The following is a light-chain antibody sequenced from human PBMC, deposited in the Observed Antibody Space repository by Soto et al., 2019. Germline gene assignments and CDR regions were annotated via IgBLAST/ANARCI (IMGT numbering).Light chain of an antibody. CDR1: SSDVGGFNS. Sequence: QSALTQPASVSGSPGQSITLSFTGTSSDVGGFNSVSWYQLRPGTAPKLILYDVVDRPSGVSYRFSGSKSGNTASLTISGLQAADEADYFCSSYTSTMTNVFGSGTKLTVL. CDR2: DVV. CDR3: SSYTSTMTNV. J-gene: IGLJ1*01. V-gene: IGLV2-14*03.